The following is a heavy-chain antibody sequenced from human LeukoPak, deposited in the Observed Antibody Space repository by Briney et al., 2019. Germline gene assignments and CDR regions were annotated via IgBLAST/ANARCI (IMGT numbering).Heavy chain of an antibody. D-gene: IGHD3-9*01. Sequence: SETLSLTCAVYGGSFSGYYWSWIRQPPGKGLEWIGEINHSGSTNYNPSLKSRVTISVDTSKNQFSLKLSSVTAADTAVYYCARTGYHALDIWGQGTMVTVSS. V-gene: IGHV4-34*01. J-gene: IGHJ3*02. CDR1: GGSFSGYY. CDR3: ARTGYHALDI. CDR2: INHSGST.